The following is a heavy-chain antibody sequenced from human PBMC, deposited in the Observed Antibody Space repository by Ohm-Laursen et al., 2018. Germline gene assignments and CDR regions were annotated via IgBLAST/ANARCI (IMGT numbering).Heavy chain of an antibody. V-gene: IGHV4-34*01. CDR1: GGSFSTYY. CDR3: VRGGPGGTPDDY. J-gene: IGHJ4*02. Sequence: SDTLSLTCAVYGGSFSTYYWSWIRQPPGKGLEWIGEINHRGTTNYKSSLKSRVTISVDTSKNQLSLELTSVTAADTAVYYCVRGGPGGTPDDYWGQGTLVTVSS. D-gene: IGHD1-7*01. CDR2: INHRGTT.